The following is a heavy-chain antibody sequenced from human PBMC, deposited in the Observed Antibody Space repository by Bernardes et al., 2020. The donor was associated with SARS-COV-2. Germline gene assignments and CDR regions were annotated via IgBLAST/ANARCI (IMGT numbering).Heavy chain of an antibody. D-gene: IGHD3-3*01. Sequence: GGSLRLSCAVSGFTFSSYWMNWVRQAPGKGLEWVANIKQDGSEKHYVDSVKGRFTISRDNAKNSLYLQMNCLRGEDTAVYYCARSVEGAFDVWGQGTMVTVSS. CDR2: IKQDGSEK. CDR1: GFTFSSYW. CDR3: ARSVEGAFDV. V-gene: IGHV3-7*01. J-gene: IGHJ3*01.